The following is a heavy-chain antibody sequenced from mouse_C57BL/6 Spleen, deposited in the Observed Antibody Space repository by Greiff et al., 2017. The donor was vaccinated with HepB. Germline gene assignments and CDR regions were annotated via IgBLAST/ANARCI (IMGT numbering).Heavy chain of an antibody. CDR1: GYSITSGYY. CDR3: AREDGSSYLDY. Sequence: EVQRVESGPGLVKPSQSLSLTCSVTGYSITSGYYWNWIRQFPGNKLEWMGYISYDGSNNYNPSLKNRISITRDTSKNQFFLKLNSVTTEDTATYYCAREDGSSYLDYWGQGTTLTVSS. D-gene: IGHD1-1*01. V-gene: IGHV3-6*01. J-gene: IGHJ2*01. CDR2: ISYDGSN.